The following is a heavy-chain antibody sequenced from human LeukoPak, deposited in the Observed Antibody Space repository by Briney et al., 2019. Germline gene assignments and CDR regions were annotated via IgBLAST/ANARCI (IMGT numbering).Heavy chain of an antibody. J-gene: IGHJ3*02. V-gene: IGHV4-34*12. D-gene: IGHD3-10*01. CDR3: ARAKRMGSGPNAFAI. CDR2: IIHSGST. CDR1: GGSFSGYY. Sequence: PSETLSLTCAVYGGSFSGYYWSWIRQPPGKGLEWIGEIIHSGSTNYNPSLKSRVTISVDTSKTQFSLKLSSVTAADTAVYYCARAKRMGSGPNAFAIGGQGTMLTVSS.